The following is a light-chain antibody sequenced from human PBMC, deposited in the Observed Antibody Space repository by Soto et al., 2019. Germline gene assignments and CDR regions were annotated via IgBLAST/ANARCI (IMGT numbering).Light chain of an antibody. V-gene: IGKV1-5*03. CDR2: KAS. CDR3: QHYISYSEA. J-gene: IGKJ1*01. CDR1: QTISSW. Sequence: DIQMTQSPSTLSGSVGDRVTITCRASQTISSWLAWYQQKPGKATKLLIYKASTLKSGVPSRFSGSGSGKGFTLTIISLQHEDFATYYFQHYISYSEAFGQGTKVELK.